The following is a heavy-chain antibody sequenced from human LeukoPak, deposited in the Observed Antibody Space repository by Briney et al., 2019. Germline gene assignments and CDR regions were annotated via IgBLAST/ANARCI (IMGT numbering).Heavy chain of an antibody. CDR1: GGSFSAYF. V-gene: IGHV4-34*01. Sequence: PSETLSLTCAVYGGSFSAYFWNWLRQPPGKGLEWIGEINHSGSTNYNPSLKSRVTISVDTSKNQFSLKLSYVTAADTAVYYCARAQAFSDYRGQGTLVTVSS. D-gene: IGHD3-3*01. CDR3: ARAQAFSDY. J-gene: IGHJ4*02. CDR2: INHSGST.